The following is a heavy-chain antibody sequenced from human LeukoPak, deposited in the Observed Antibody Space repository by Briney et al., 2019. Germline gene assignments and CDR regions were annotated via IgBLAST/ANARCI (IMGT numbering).Heavy chain of an antibody. CDR1: GGSISSYY. Sequence: SETLSLTCTVSGGSISSYYWSWIRQPPGKGLEWIGYIYYSGSTNYNPSLKSRVTISVDTSKNQFSLKLSSVTAADTAVYYCARDDSSGYHLHDAFDIWGQGTMVTVSS. CDR3: ARDDSSGYHLHDAFDI. J-gene: IGHJ3*02. CDR2: IYYSGST. V-gene: IGHV4-59*01. D-gene: IGHD3-22*01.